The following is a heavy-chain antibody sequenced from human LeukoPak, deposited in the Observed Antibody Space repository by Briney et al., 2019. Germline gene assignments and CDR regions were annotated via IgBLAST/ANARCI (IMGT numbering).Heavy chain of an antibody. D-gene: IGHD2-2*02. V-gene: IGHV3-30-3*01. CDR2: ISYDGSNK. CDR1: GFTFSSYA. Sequence: GGSLRLSCAASGFTFSSYAMHWVRQAPGKGLEWVAVISYDGSNKYYADSVKGRFTISRDNSKNTLYLQMNSLRAEDTAVYYCARTRRLKDIVVVPAALPYYMDVWGKGTTVTVSS. CDR3: ARTRRLKDIVVVPAALPYYMDV. J-gene: IGHJ6*03.